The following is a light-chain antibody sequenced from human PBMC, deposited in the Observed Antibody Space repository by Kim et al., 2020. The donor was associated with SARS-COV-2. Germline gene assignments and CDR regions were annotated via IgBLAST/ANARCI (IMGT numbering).Light chain of an antibody. CDR1: RLGDKY. J-gene: IGLJ1*01. CDR3: QAWDSSTHNYV. Sequence: SYELTQPPSVSVSPGQTASITCSGYRLGDKYVSWYQQKPGQSPVVVIYQDNQRPSGIPEQFSGSNSGNTATLTISGTQAMDEADYYCQAWDSSTHNYVFVAGTKVTVL. V-gene: IGLV3-1*01. CDR2: QDN.